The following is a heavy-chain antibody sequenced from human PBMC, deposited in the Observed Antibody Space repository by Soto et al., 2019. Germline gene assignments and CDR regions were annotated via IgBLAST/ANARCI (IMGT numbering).Heavy chain of an antibody. CDR3: ATEAPMDV. CDR2: IWSAGLI. CDR1: GFTVSSKY. J-gene: IGHJ6*02. Sequence: LRLSCAASGFTVSSKYMSWVRQAPGKGLEWVSIIWSAGLIYYADSVRGRFTISRDISKNILYLEMTSLRADDTAVYYCATEAPMDVWGQGTTVTVSS. V-gene: IGHV3-53*01.